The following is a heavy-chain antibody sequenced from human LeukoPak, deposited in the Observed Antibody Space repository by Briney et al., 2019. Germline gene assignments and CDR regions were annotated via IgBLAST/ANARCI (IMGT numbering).Heavy chain of an antibody. Sequence: GEPLKISCKGSGCSFTSYWIGWVRQMPGKGLEWMGIIYPGDSDTRYSPSFQGQVTISADKSISTAYLQWSSLKASDTAMYYCARPDYYDSSGYHYWGQGTLVTVSS. D-gene: IGHD3-22*01. V-gene: IGHV5-51*01. CDR1: GCSFTSYW. CDR3: ARPDYYDSSGYHY. J-gene: IGHJ4*02. CDR2: IYPGDSDT.